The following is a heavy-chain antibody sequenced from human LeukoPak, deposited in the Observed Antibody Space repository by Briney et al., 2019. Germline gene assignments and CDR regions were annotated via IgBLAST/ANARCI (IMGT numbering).Heavy chain of an antibody. CDR1: GFTFSSYS. CDR2: ISSSSYI. CDR3: AKSLNFDY. J-gene: IGHJ4*02. Sequence: GALRLSCAASGFTFSSYSMNWVRQAPGKGLEWVSSISSSSYIYYADSVKGRFTISRDNAKNSLYLQMNSLRAEDTAVYYCAKSLNFDYWGQGTLVTVSS. V-gene: IGHV3-21*01.